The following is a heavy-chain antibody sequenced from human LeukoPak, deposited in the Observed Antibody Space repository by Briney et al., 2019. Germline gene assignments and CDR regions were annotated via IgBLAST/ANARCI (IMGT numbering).Heavy chain of an antibody. CDR3: AKVANDYYCSSTSCINWFDP. CDR1: GFTFSSYG. D-gene: IGHD2-2*01. J-gene: IGHJ5*02. Sequence: GGSLRLSCAASGFTFSSYGMHWVRRAPGKGLEWVAFIRYDASDKYYADSVKGRSTIARDNSKNTLYLQMNSLRVEDTAVYYCAKVANDYYCSSTSCINWFDPWGQGTLVTVSS. CDR2: IRYDASDK. V-gene: IGHV3-30*02.